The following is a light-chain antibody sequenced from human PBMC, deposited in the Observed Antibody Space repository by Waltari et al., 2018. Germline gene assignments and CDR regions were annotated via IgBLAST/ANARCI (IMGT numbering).Light chain of an antibody. CDR1: QTISSS. V-gene: IGKV1-39*01. J-gene: IGKJ1*01. Sequence: DIQMTQSPSSLSASVGDRVTITCRASQTISSSLNWYQQKPGKAPKVLIYGASSLQSGVPSRFSGSGSGTDFTLTISSLQPEDFATYYCQQSYSTPTFGQGTKVEIK. CDR2: GAS. CDR3: QQSYSTPT.